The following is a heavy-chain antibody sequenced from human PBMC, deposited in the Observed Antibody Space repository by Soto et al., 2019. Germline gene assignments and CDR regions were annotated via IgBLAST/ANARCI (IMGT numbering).Heavy chain of an antibody. D-gene: IGHD2-15*01. CDR1: GGSISSYY. Sequence: ETLSLTCTVSGGSISSYYWSWIRQPPGKGLEWIGYIYYSGSTNYNPSLKSRVTISVDTSKNQLSLKLSSVTAADTAVYYCARGYCNGGSCYRPGFDYWSQGTLVTVSS. J-gene: IGHJ4*02. V-gene: IGHV4-59*01. CDR2: IYYSGST. CDR3: ARGYCNGGSCYRPGFDY.